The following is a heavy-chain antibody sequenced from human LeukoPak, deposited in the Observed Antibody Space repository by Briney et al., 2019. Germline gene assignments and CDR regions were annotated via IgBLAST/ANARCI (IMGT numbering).Heavy chain of an antibody. CDR3: ARSTDGSAHFDY. Sequence: GGSLRLSCSASEFKFDTYGMHWVRQTPGKGLEYVSGISSDGLSTYYANSVKGRFTISRDNAKNTLYLQMSSLKTEDMAVYYCARSTDGSAHFDYWGQGTLVTVFS. D-gene: IGHD1-1*01. J-gene: IGHJ4*02. V-gene: IGHV3-64*01. CDR1: EFKFDTYG. CDR2: ISSDGLST.